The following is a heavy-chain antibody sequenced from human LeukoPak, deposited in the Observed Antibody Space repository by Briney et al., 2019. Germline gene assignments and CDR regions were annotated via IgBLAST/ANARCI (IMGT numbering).Heavy chain of an antibody. V-gene: IGHV3-23*01. CDR3: ARDGGVLSSSSSPFWAFMDV. Sequence: PGGSLRLSCAASGFTFSSYAMSWVRQAPGKGLEWVSAISGSGGSTYYADSVKGRFTISRDNAKNSLYLQMNSLRAEDTALYHCARDGGVLSSSSSPFWAFMDVWGQGTRSSSP. CDR2: ISGSGGST. J-gene: IGHJ6*02. D-gene: IGHD6-13*01. CDR1: GFTFSSYA.